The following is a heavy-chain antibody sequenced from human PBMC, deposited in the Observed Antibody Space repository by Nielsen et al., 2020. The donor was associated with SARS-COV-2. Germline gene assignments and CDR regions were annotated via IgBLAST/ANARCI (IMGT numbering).Heavy chain of an antibody. J-gene: IGHJ3*02. Sequence: GESLKISCAASGFTFDDYGMSWVRQAPGKGLEWVSGINWNGGSTGYADSVKGRFTISRDNAKNSLYLQMNSLRAGDTALYHCASIDSSGYYGWAFDIWGQGTMVTVSS. CDR3: ASIDSSGYYGWAFDI. D-gene: IGHD3-22*01. CDR1: GFTFDDYG. V-gene: IGHV3-20*01. CDR2: INWNGGST.